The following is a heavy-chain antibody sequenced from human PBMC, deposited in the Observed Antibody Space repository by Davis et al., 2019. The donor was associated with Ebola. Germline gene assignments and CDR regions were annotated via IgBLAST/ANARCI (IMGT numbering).Heavy chain of an antibody. V-gene: IGHV4-30-4*01. CDR1: GGSISGGDFF. CDR2: IYHSGNA. CDR3: VRGWPSSVTTDFYAMDA. Sequence: SETLSLTCTVSGGSISGGDFFWSWIRQPPGKGLEWIGYIYHSGNAYYSPSLKSRVTISVDTSKNQFSLRVRSVTAADMAVYYCVRGWPSSVTTDFYAMDAWGKGTTVIVSS. J-gene: IGHJ6*04. D-gene: IGHD4-17*01.